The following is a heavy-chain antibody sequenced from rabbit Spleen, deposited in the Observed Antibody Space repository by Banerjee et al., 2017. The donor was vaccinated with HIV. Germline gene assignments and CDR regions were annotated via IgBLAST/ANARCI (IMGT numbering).Heavy chain of an antibody. CDR2: IAGSSSGFT. J-gene: IGHJ4*01. V-gene: IGHV1S40*01. D-gene: IGHD4-1*01. Sequence: QSLEESGGGLVQPEGSLTLTCKASGFSFSSSDYICWVRQAPGKGLEWISCIAGSSSGFTYSATWATGRFTISKTSSTTVTLQMTSLTAADTATYFCARDPFSRLVPGNLWGPGTLVTVS. CDR3: ARDPFSRLVPGNL. CDR1: GFSFSSSDY.